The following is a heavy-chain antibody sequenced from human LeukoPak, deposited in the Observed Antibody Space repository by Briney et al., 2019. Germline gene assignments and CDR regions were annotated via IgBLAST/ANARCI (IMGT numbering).Heavy chain of an antibody. CDR2: IYSGGST. Sequence: GGSLRLSCAASGFTVSSNYMSWVRQAPGKGLEWVSVIYSGGSTYHADSVKGRFTISRDNSKNTLYLQMNSLRAEDTAVYYCAREGGGYGDRTLDYWGQGTLVTVSS. V-gene: IGHV3-66*01. D-gene: IGHD4-17*01. CDR3: AREGGGYGDRTLDY. J-gene: IGHJ4*02. CDR1: GFTVSSNY.